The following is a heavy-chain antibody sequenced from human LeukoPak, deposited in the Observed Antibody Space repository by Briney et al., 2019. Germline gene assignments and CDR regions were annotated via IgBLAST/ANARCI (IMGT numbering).Heavy chain of an antibody. CDR2: IYSGGST. CDR1: GFTVSSNY. CDR3: ARGLGYCSGGSCPSYYNWFDP. V-gene: IGHV3-66*01. Sequence: GGSLRLSCAASGFTVSSNYMSWVRQAPGKGLEWVSVIYSGGSTYYADSVKGRFTISRDNSKNTLYLQMNSLRAEDTAVYYCARGLGYCSGGSCPSYYNWFDPWGQGTLVTVSS. J-gene: IGHJ5*02. D-gene: IGHD2-15*01.